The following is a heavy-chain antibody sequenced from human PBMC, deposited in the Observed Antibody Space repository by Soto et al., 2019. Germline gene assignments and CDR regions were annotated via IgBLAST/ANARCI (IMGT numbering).Heavy chain of an antibody. J-gene: IGHJ4*02. Sequence: SETLSLTCTVSGGSISSYYWSWIRQPPGKGLEWIGYIYYSGSTNYNPSLKSRVTISVDTSKNQFSLKLSSVTAADTAVYYCARGFTMVRGVIIRPFDYWGQGTLVTVSS. CDR3: ARGFTMVRGVIIRPFDY. CDR1: GGSISSYY. CDR2: IYYSGST. D-gene: IGHD3-10*01. V-gene: IGHV4-59*01.